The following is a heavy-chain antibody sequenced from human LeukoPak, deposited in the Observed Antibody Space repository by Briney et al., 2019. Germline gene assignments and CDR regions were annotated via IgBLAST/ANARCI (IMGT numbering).Heavy chain of an antibody. Sequence: SETLSLTFTVSGGSISSYYWSWIRQPPGKGLEWIGYIHYSGSTNYNPSLKSRVTISVDTSKNQFSLRLSSVTAADTAVYYCARVSGYDWESFYDYWGQGTLVTVSS. CDR2: IHYSGST. CDR3: ARVSGYDWESFYDY. J-gene: IGHJ4*02. CDR1: GGSISSYY. V-gene: IGHV4-59*01. D-gene: IGHD5-12*01.